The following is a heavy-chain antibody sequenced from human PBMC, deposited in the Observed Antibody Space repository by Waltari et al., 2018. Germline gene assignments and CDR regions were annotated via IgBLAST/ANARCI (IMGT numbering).Heavy chain of an antibody. J-gene: IGHJ6*03. CDR1: GYTFTGYY. Sequence: QVQLVQSGAEVKKPGASVKVSCKASGYTFTGYYMHWVRRAPGQGLEWVGRINPNSGGTNQAQKFQGRVTMTRDTSISTAYMELSRLRSDDTAVYYCARGGSAYYYYMDVWGKGTTVTVSS. CDR2: INPNSGGT. CDR3: ARGGSAYYYYMDV. D-gene: IGHD5-12*01. V-gene: IGHV1-2*06.